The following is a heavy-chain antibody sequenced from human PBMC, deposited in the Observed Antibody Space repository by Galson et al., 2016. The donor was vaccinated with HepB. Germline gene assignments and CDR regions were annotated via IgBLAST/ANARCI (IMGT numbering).Heavy chain of an antibody. CDR2: ISTSGSDI. Sequence: SLRLSCAASGFTFSDYYMRWVRQAPGTGLEWVSYISTSGSDISYVDSVKGRFTISRDNAKNPLYLQMNSVRAEDTAIYYCARGLYFDYWGPGTLVTVSS. J-gene: IGHJ4*02. V-gene: IGHV3-11*01. CDR1: GFTFSDYY. CDR3: ARGLYFDY.